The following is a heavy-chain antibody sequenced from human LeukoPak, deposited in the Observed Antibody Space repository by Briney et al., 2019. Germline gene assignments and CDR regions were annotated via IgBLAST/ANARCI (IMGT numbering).Heavy chain of an antibody. CDR1: GGSISSGSYY. J-gene: IGHJ6*03. D-gene: IGHD6-13*01. CDR2: IYTSGST. V-gene: IGHV4-61*02. Sequence: SETLSLTCTVSGGSISSGSYYWSWLRQPDGKGLEWIGRIYTSGSTNYNPSLKSRVTISVDTSKNQFSLRLSSVTAADTAVYYCATGTAAVGRYYYYYMDVWGKGTTVTISS. CDR3: ATGTAAVGRYYYYYMDV.